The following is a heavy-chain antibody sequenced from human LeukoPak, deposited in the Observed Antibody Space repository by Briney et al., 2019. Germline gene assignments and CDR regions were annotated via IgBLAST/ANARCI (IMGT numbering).Heavy chain of an antibody. CDR3: AKHYSDFWSGLDY. V-gene: IGHV3-23*01. Sequence: GGSLRLSCAASGFTFSSYAMSWVRQAPGKGLEWVSGISGSGDSTYYADSVKGRFTISRDNSKNTLFLQMNSLRAEDTAVYYCAKHYSDFWSGLDYWGQGTLVTVSS. D-gene: IGHD3-3*01. J-gene: IGHJ4*02. CDR2: ISGSGDST. CDR1: GFTFSSYA.